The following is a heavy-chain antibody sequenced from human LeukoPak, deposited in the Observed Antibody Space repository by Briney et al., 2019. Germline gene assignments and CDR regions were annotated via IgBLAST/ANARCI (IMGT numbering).Heavy chain of an antibody. CDR2: ISWNSGSI. D-gene: IGHD2-2*03. CDR3: ANGYCSSTSCRSAFDI. CDR1: GFPFSGSG. Sequence: GSSLRLSCAASGFPFSGSGMHWVRQAPGKGLEWVSGISWNSGSIGYADSVKGRFTISRDNAKNSLYLQMNSLRAEDMALYYCANGYCSSTSCRSAFDIWGQGTMVTVSS. J-gene: IGHJ3*02. V-gene: IGHV3-9*03.